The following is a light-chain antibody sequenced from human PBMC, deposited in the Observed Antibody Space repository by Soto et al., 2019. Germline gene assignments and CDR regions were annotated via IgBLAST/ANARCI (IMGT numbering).Light chain of an antibody. CDR3: QSYDSSLSGFYD. Sequence: QSVLTQPPSVSGAPGQRVTISCTGSSSNIGAGYDVHWYQQLPGTAPKLLIYDNSNRPSGVPDRFSGSKSGTSASLAITGLQAEDEADYYCQSYDSSLSGFYDFGTGTKLTVL. V-gene: IGLV1-40*01. CDR1: SSNIGAGYD. CDR2: DNS. J-gene: IGLJ1*01.